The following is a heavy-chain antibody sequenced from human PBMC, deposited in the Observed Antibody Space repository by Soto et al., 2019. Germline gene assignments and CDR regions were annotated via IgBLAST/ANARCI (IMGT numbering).Heavy chain of an antibody. CDR3: ANGLAWQVLYGFDY. CDR1: GFTFSSYA. D-gene: IGHD2-8*01. J-gene: IGHJ4*02. CDR2: ISGSGGST. V-gene: IGHV3-23*01. Sequence: EVQLLESGGGLVQPGGSLRLSCAASGFTFSSYAMSWVRQAPGKGLEWVSVISGSGGSTYYADSVKGRFTISRDNSKNTLYLQMHSVRAEEAAVVSCANGLAWQVLYGFDYWGQGTVVTVSS.